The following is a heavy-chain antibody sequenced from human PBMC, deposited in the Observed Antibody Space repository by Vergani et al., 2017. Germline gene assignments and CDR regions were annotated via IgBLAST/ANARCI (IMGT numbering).Heavy chain of an antibody. J-gene: IGHJ5*02. V-gene: IGHV1-69*01. Sequence: QVQLVQSGAEVKKPGSSVKVSCKASGGTFSSYAISWVRQAPGQGLEWMGGIIPIFGTANYAQKFQGRVTITADESTSTAYMELSSLRSEDTAVYYCAGGLYYYGSGSHTYNWFDPWGQGTLVTVSS. D-gene: IGHD3-10*01. CDR1: GGTFSSYA. CDR2: IIPIFGTA. CDR3: AGGLYYYGSGSHTYNWFDP.